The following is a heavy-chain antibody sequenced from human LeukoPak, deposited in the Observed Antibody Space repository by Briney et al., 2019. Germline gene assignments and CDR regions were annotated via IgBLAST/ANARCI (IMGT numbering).Heavy chain of an antibody. CDR2: MNPNSGNT. J-gene: IGHJ4*02. D-gene: IGHD2-15*01. V-gene: IGHV1-8*01. Sequence: ASVKVSCKASGYTFTSYDINWVRQATGQGLEWMGWMNPNSGNTGYAQKFRGRVTMTRNTSISTAYMELSSLRSEDTAVYYCARGFGRYCSGGSCTDYWGQGTLVTVSS. CDR1: GYTFTSYD. CDR3: ARGFGRYCSGGSCTDY.